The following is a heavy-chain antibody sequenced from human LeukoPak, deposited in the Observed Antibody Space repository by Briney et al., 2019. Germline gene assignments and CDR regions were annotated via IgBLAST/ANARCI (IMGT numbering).Heavy chain of an antibody. Sequence: SETLSLTCTVSGGSISSSSYYWGWIRQPPGKGLEWIGSIYYSGSTYYNPSLKSRVTISVDTSKNQFSLKLSSVTAADTAAYYCARGREAYGGYVGPLYAYWGQGTLVTVSS. V-gene: IGHV4-39*07. CDR2: IYYSGST. J-gene: IGHJ4*02. CDR1: GGSISSSSYY. CDR3: ARGREAYGGYVGPLYAY. D-gene: IGHD5-12*01.